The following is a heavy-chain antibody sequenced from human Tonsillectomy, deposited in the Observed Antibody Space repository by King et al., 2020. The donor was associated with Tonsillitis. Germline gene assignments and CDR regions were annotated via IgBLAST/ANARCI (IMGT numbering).Heavy chain of an antibody. CDR2: INHSGST. CDR1: GGSFSGYY. V-gene: IGHV4-34*01. J-gene: IGHJ3*02. D-gene: IGHD3-16*01. CDR3: ARGGYTYAYRNDAFDI. Sequence: VQLQQWGAGLLKPSETLSLTCAVYGGSFSGYYWSWIRQSPGKGLECVGEINHSGSTNYNPSLKSRVTISVDTPKNHFSLKQSSVTAADTAVYYCARGGYTYAYRNDAFDIWGQGTMVTVSS.